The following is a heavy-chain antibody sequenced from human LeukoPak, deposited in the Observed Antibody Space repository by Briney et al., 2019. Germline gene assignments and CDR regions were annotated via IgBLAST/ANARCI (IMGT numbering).Heavy chain of an antibody. J-gene: IGHJ4*02. D-gene: IGHD2-2*01. V-gene: IGHV4-39*01. Sequence: SETLSLTCTVSGVSISSSSYYWGWIRQPPGKGLEWIGNIYYSGSTYYNPSLKSRLTISVDTSKNQFSLTLSSVTAADTAVYFCARGGEPAAKGGGHFDQWGRETLVTVSS. CDR3: ARGGEPAAKGGGHFDQ. CDR1: GVSISSSSYY. CDR2: IYYSGST.